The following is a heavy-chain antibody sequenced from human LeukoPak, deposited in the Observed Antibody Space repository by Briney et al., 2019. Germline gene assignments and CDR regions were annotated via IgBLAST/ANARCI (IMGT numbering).Heavy chain of an antibody. CDR1: GGSISSGGYY. CDR3: ARRGHGYCSSTSCYMASDNWFDP. J-gene: IGHJ5*02. D-gene: IGHD2-2*02. V-gene: IGHV4-31*03. CDR2: IYYSGST. Sequence: PSQTLSLTCTVSGGSISSGGYYWSWIRQHPGKGLEWIGYIYYSGSTYYNPSLKSRVTISVDTSKNQFSLKLSPVTAADTAVYYCARRGHGYCSSTSCYMASDNWFDPWGQGTLVTVSS.